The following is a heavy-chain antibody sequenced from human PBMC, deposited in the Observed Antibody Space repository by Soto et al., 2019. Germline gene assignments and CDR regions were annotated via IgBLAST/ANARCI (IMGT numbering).Heavy chain of an antibody. CDR1: GFTFSNYG. V-gene: IGHV3-33*01. CDR2: IWYDGSNK. J-gene: IGHJ3*02. Sequence: PGGSLRLSCAASGFTFSNYGMHWVRQAPGKGLEWVAVIWYDGSNKYYADSVKGRFTISRDNSKNTLYLQMNSLRAEDTAVYYCARERRSNYYDSSGYYLDAFDIWGQGTMVTV. D-gene: IGHD3-22*01. CDR3: ARERRSNYYDSSGYYLDAFDI.